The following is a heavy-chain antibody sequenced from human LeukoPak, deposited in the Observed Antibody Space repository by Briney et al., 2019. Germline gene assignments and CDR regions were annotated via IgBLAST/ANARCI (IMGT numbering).Heavy chain of an antibody. CDR1: GGSISSYY. CDR3: ATVGGSNAFDI. D-gene: IGHD3-16*01. CDR2: IYYSGST. J-gene: IGHJ3*02. Sequence: SETLSLTCTVSGGSISSYYWSWIRQPPGKGLEWIGYIYYSGSTNYNPSLKSRVTISVDTSKNQFSLKLSSVTAADTAVYYCATVGGSNAFDIWGQGTMVTVSS. V-gene: IGHV4-59*01.